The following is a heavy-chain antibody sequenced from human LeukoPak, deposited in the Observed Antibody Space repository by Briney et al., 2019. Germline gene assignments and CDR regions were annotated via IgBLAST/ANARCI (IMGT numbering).Heavy chain of an antibody. CDR1: GYSFTSYW. Sequence: GESLKISCKGSGYSFTSYWIGWVRQLPGKGLEWMGIIYPGDSDTRYSPSFQGQVTISADKSISTAYLQWSSLKASDTAMYYRARVYDSSGYSNDAFDIWGQGTMVTVSS. J-gene: IGHJ3*02. V-gene: IGHV5-51*01. D-gene: IGHD3-22*01. CDR3: ARVYDSSGYSNDAFDI. CDR2: IYPGDSDT.